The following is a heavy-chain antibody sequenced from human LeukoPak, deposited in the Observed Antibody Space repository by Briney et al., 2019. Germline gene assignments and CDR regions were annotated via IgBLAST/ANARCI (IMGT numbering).Heavy chain of an antibody. V-gene: IGHV3-48*03. Sequence: GGSLRLSCVASGFTFDDYGTSWVRQAPGKGLEWVSSISSRTATTIYYADSVKGRFTISRDNAENSLYLQMNRLRVEDTAVYYCARVGVFSSSWLLHWGQGTLVTVSS. J-gene: IGHJ1*01. CDR3: ARVGVFSSSWLLH. D-gene: IGHD6-13*01. CDR1: GFTFDDYG. CDR2: ISSRTATTI.